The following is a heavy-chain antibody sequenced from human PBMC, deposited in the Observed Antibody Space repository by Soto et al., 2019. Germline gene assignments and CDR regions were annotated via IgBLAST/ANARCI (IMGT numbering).Heavy chain of an antibody. Sequence: RSLTCTVSGGSISSYYWSWIRQPAGKGLEWIGRIYTSGSTNYNPSLKSRVTMSVDTSKNQFSLKLSSVTAADTAVYYCAREPPIFCSGGSCYADNWFDPWGQGTLVTVSS. J-gene: IGHJ5*02. CDR3: AREPPIFCSGGSCYADNWFDP. D-gene: IGHD2-15*01. CDR1: GGSISSYY. V-gene: IGHV4-4*07. CDR2: IYTSGST.